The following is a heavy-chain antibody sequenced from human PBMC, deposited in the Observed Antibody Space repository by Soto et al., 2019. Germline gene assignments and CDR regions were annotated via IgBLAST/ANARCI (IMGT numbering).Heavy chain of an antibody. CDR2: ISSSGSTI. Sequence: QVQLVESGGGLXXXGGXLXXSCAASGFTFSDYYMSWIRQAPGKGLEWVSYISSSGSTIYYADSVKGRFTISRDNAKNSLYLQMNSLRAEDTAVYYCARQIAAAGPFDPWGQGTLVTVSS. D-gene: IGHD6-13*01. CDR1: GFTFSDYY. J-gene: IGHJ5*02. V-gene: IGHV3-11*01. CDR3: ARQIAAAGPFDP.